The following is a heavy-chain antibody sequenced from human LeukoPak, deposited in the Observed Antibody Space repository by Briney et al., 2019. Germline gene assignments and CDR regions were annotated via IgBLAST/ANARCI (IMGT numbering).Heavy chain of an antibody. CDR2: INPNSGGT. D-gene: IGHD4-17*01. Sequence: ASVKVSCKASGYTFTGYYMHWVRQAPGQGLEWMGWINPNSGGTNYAQKFQGRVTMTRDTSISTAYKELSRLRSDDTAVYYCARSTVTTTWYGMDVWGQGTTVTVSS. CDR3: ARSTVTTTWYGMDV. V-gene: IGHV1-2*02. CDR1: GYTFTGYY. J-gene: IGHJ6*02.